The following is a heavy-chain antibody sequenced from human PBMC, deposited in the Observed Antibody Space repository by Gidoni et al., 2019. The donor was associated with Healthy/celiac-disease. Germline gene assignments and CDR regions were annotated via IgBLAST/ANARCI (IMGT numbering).Heavy chain of an antibody. V-gene: IGHV1-3*01. J-gene: IGHJ4*02. CDR3: ARSTRIIAVAALRLGY. CDR1: GYTFTSYA. Sequence: QVQLVQSGAEVKKPGASVKVSCKASGYTFTSYAMHWVRQAPGQRLEWMGWINAGNGNTKYSQKFQGRVTITRDTSASTAYMELSSLRSEDTAVYYCARSTRIIAVAALRLGYWGQGTLVTVSS. CDR2: INAGNGNT. D-gene: IGHD6-19*01.